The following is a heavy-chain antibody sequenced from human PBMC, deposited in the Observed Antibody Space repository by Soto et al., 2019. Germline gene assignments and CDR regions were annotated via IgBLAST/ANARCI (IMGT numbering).Heavy chain of an antibody. D-gene: IGHD6-13*01. CDR3: ARYRREAVAGYTLDN. CDR1: GGSISSNY. J-gene: IGHJ4*02. Sequence: SETLSLTCTVSGGSISSNYWTWIRQPPGKGLEWIGYVHNSGSTNYNPSLKSRVTISEDTSKSQFSLKVNSMTAADTAVYYCARYRREAVAGYTLDNWGQGILVTISS. CDR2: VHNSGST. V-gene: IGHV4-59*01.